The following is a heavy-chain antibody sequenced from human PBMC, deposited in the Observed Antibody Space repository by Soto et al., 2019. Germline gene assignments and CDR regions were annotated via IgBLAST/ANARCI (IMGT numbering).Heavy chain of an antibody. J-gene: IGHJ4*02. CDR2: IYYSGRT. CDR1: GGSISSSSYY. D-gene: IGHD3-10*01. Sequence: QLQLQESGPGLVKPSETLSLTCTVSGGSISSSSYYWGWIRQPPGTGLVWYGSIYYSGRTNYNPSLTSRVTISVETSKNQFSLKLSSVTAADTAVYYCSTLWGQDWGQGTLVTVAS. V-gene: IGHV4-39*01. CDR3: STLWGQD.